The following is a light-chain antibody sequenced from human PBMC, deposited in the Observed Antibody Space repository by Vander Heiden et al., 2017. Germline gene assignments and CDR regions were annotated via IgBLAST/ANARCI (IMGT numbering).Light chain of an antibody. CDR2: SNN. V-gene: IGLV1-44*01. J-gene: IGLJ3*02. Sequence: QPVLTQPPSASGTPGQRVTISCSGSSSNIGSNTVNWYQQLPGTAPKLLIYSNNQRSSGVPDRFSGSKSGTSASLAISGLQSEDEADYYCAAWDDSLNGLVFGGGTKLTVL. CDR1: SSNIGSNT. CDR3: AAWDDSLNGLV.